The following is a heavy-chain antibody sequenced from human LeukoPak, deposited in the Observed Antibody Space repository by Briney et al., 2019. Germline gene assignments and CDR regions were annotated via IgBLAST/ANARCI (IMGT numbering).Heavy chain of an antibody. CDR3: ARDWHYAMVV. J-gene: IGHJ6*02. CDR1: GFTFSRTW. V-gene: IGHV3-74*01. CDR2: INSDGSST. Sequence: PGGSLRLSCAASGFTFSRTWMYWVRQAPGKGLVWVSRINSDGSSTTYADSVKGRFTISRDNAKNTAYLQMNSLRGEDTAVYFCARDWHYAMVVWGQGTTVTVSS.